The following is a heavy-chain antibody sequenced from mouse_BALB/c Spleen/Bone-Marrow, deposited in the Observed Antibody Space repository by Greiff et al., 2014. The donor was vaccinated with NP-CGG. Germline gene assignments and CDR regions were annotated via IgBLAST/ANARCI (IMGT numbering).Heavy chain of an antibody. V-gene: IGHV3-1*02. Sequence: VQLKESGPDVVKPSQSLSLTCTVTGYSITSGYSWHWIRQFPGNKLEWMGYIHYSGSTNYNPSLKSRISITRDTSKNQFFLQLDSVTTEDTATYYCARREGNHAAWFAYWGQGTLVTVSA. CDR3: ARREGNHAAWFAY. J-gene: IGHJ3*01. D-gene: IGHD2-1*01. CDR1: GYSITSGYS. CDR2: IHYSGST.